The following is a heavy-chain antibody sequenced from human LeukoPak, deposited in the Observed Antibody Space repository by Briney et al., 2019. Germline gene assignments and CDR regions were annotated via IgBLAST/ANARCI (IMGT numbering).Heavy chain of an antibody. J-gene: IGHJ4*02. CDR2: IWNDGSNK. Sequence: GGSLRLSCAASGFTFNKFGMEWVRQAPGKGLEWVAVIWNDGSNKYYADSVKGRFTISRDNSKNTLYLQMNSLRAEDTAVYYCARGSYGIDYWGQGTLVTVSS. D-gene: IGHD6-6*01. V-gene: IGHV3-33*07. CDR1: GFTFNKFG. CDR3: ARGSYGIDY.